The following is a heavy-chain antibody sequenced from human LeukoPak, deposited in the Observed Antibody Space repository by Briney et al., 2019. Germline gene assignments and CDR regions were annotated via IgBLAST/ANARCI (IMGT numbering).Heavy chain of an antibody. CDR1: GGAISSYY. CDR3: ARSGPLGYFDY. V-gene: IGHV4-59*08. J-gene: IGHJ4*02. D-gene: IGHD3-16*02. CDR2: MFYSGST. Sequence: SETLSLTCSVSGGAISSYYWSWVRQPPGKGLEWIGYMFYSGSTNSNPSLKSRLTISVDTSKNQFSLKLSSVTAADTAVYYCARSGPLGYFDYWGQGTLVTVSS.